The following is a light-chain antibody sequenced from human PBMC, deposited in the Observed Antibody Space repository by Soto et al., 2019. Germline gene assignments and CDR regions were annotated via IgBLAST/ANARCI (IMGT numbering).Light chain of an antibody. CDR2: KVS. Sequence: DIQMTQSPSTLSASVGDRVTIICRASQSVNNWLAWYQQKPGKVPNLLISKVSTLEGGVPARFSGSGSGTEFTLTISSLQPDDTGTYSCQQYSFYPRTFGQGTKVEIK. CDR3: QQYSFYPRT. CDR1: QSVNNW. V-gene: IGKV1-5*03. J-gene: IGKJ1*01.